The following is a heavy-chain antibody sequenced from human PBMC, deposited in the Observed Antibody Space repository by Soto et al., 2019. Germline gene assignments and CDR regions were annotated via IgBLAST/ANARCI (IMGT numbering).Heavy chain of an antibody. Sequence: QVQLVQSGAEVKKPGASVKVSCKASGYTFTGYYMHWVRQAPGQGLEWMGWINPNSGGTNYAQKFQGWVTMTRDTSTSTAYMELSRLRSDDTAVYYCARERGEETGGFDYWGQGTLVTVSS. V-gene: IGHV1-2*04. D-gene: IGHD3-16*01. CDR1: GYTFTGYY. CDR3: ARERGEETGGFDY. J-gene: IGHJ4*02. CDR2: INPNSGGT.